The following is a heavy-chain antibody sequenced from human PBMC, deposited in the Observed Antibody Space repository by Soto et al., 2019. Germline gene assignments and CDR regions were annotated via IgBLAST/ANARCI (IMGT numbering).Heavy chain of an antibody. CDR1: GFTFSSYA. Sequence: GGSLRLSCAASGFTFSSYAMHWVRQAPGKGLEWVAVISNDGSNKHYADSVKGRFTISRDNSKNTLYLQMPSLRAEDTAVYYCARDYYDSSGYYASLDYWGQ. CDR2: ISNDGSNK. CDR3: ARDYYDSSGYYASLDY. J-gene: IGHJ4*02. V-gene: IGHV3-30-3*01. D-gene: IGHD3-22*01.